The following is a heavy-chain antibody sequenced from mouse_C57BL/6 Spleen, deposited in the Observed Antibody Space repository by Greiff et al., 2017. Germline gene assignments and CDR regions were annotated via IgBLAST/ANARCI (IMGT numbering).Heavy chain of an antibody. CDR2: INPNNGGT. V-gene: IGHV1-18*01. J-gene: IGHJ2*01. D-gene: IGHD1-1*01. Sequence: EVQLQQSGPELVKPGASVKIPCKASGYTFTDYNMDWVKQSHGKSLEWIGDINPNNGGTIYNQKFKGKATLTVDKSSSTAYMALRSLTSEDTAVYYCARRESSSSSYYFDYWGQGTTLTVSS. CDR1: GYTFTDYN. CDR3: ARRESSSSSYYFDY.